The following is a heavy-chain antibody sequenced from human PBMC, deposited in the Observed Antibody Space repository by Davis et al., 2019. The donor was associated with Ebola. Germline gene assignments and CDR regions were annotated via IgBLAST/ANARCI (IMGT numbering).Heavy chain of an antibody. J-gene: IGHJ4*02. CDR2: INPNSGGT. D-gene: IGHD5-24*01. Sequence: SVTVSRMASLYSFTGYYMHWVRQAPGQGLEWVGRINPNSGGTEYAQKFQGRVTMTRDTSISTAYMELSSLRSDDTAVYYCAGGDSRDFDYWGQGTLVTVSS. CDR3: AGGDSRDFDY. V-gene: IGHV1-2*06. CDR1: LYSFTGYY.